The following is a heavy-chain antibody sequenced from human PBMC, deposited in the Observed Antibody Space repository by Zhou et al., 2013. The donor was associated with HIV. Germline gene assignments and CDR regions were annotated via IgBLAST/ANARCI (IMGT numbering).Heavy chain of an antibody. J-gene: IGHJ5*02. CDR3: ARDAVVGAANWFDP. Sequence: QVQLVQSGAEVKKPGSSVKVSCKASGGTFSSYAISWVRQAPGQGLEWMGGIIPIFGTANYAQKFQGRVSITTDESTTTAYMELSSLRSEDTALYYCARDAVVGAANWFDPWGQGTLVTVAS. D-gene: IGHD2-15*01. CDR1: GGTFSSYA. CDR2: IIPIFGTA. V-gene: IGHV1-69*05.